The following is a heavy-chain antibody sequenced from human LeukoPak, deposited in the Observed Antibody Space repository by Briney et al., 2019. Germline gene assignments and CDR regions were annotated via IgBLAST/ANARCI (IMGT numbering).Heavy chain of an antibody. CDR3: ASGSYSPDY. CDR2: INHSGST. J-gene: IGHJ4*02. Sequence: SETLSLTCAVYGGSFSGYYWSWIRQPPGKGLEWIGEINHSGSTNYNPSLKSRVTISVDTSKNQFSLKLSSVAAADTAVYYCASGSYSPDYWGQGTLVTVSS. D-gene: IGHD1-26*01. CDR1: GGSFSGYY. V-gene: IGHV4-34*01.